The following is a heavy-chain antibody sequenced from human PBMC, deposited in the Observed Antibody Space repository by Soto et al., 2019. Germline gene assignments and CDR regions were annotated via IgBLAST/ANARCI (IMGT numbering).Heavy chain of an antibody. Sequence: EVQLVESGGGLVQPGGSLRLSCAASGFSLTSYSMNWVRQAPGKGLQWVAYISGSGSTKKYADSVKGRFTISRDNAENSVYLQMNSLGDEDTAVYYCARGAGYGGYGGYWGQGTLVNVSS. D-gene: IGHD4-17*01. CDR2: ISGSGSTK. J-gene: IGHJ4*02. V-gene: IGHV3-48*02. CDR1: GFSLTSYS. CDR3: ARGAGYGGYGGY.